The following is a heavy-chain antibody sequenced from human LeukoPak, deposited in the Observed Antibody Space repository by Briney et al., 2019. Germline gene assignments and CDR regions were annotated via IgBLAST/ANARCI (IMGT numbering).Heavy chain of an antibody. J-gene: IGHJ4*02. D-gene: IGHD6-19*01. CDR1: GGSISSYY. V-gene: IGHV4-59*01. Sequence: SETLSLTCTVSGGSISSYYWSWIRPPQGKGLEWIGYTYYSGSTNYNPSLKSRVTISVDTSKNQFSLKLSSVTAADTAVYYCARVDNSGWYALYYFDYWGQGTLVTVSS. CDR2: TYYSGST. CDR3: ARVDNSGWYALYYFDY.